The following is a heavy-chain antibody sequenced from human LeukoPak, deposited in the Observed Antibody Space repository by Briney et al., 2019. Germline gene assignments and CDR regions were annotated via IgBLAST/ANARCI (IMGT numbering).Heavy chain of an antibody. Sequence: PSETLSLTCTVSGGSISSYYWSWIRQPPGKGLEWIGYIYYSGSTNYNPSLKSRVTISVDTPKNQFSLKLSSVTAADTAVYYCARLLWFHHAFDYWGQGTLVTVSS. CDR3: ARLLWFHHAFDY. D-gene: IGHD3-10*01. V-gene: IGHV4-59*12. CDR2: IYYSGST. J-gene: IGHJ4*02. CDR1: GGSISSYY.